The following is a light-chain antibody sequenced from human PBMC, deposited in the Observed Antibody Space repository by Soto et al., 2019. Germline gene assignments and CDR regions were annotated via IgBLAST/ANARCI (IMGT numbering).Light chain of an antibody. V-gene: IGKV1-33*01. CDR3: QQYDNLLYP. CDR2: NAS. CDR1: QDISNY. Sequence: DIQMTQSPSSLSASVGDRVTITCQASQDISNYLNWYQQKPGKAPKLLIYNASNLETGGPARFSGSGSGTDFTFTISSLQPEDIATYYCQQYDNLLYPCGQGTKLQIK. J-gene: IGKJ2*01.